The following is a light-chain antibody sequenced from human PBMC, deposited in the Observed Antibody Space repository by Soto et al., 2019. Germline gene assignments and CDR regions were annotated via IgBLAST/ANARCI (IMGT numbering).Light chain of an antibody. V-gene: IGKV3-11*01. CDR2: GAS. CDR3: QQRSSWPPL. J-gene: IGKJ5*01. Sequence: EIVLTQSPATLSLYPGERATLSCRASQSVGTYLVWYQQKPGQAPRLLIHGASNRATGIPARFSGSGSGTDFTLAISSLEPEEFAVYYCQQRSSWPPLFGQGTRLEIK. CDR1: QSVGTY.